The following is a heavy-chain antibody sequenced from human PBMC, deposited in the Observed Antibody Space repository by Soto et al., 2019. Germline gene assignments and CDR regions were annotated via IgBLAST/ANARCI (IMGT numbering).Heavy chain of an antibody. D-gene: IGHD6-19*01. V-gene: IGHV3-23*01. Sequence: EVHRLESGGGLAQPGGSLRLSCAASGFTFSDYGMSWVRQAPGKWLEWVSSLSASGDNTYYADSVKGRFTISRDNPKNQLFLQMNSLGAEDTAVYYRAKDMSRYSSGWHNWFAPWGQGTLVPVST. CDR3: AKDMSRYSSGWHNWFAP. J-gene: IGHJ5*02. CDR2: LSASGDNT. CDR1: GFTFSDYG.